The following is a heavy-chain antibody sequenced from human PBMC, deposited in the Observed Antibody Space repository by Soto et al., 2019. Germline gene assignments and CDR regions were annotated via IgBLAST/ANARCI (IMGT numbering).Heavy chain of an antibody. J-gene: IGHJ4*02. CDR3: AKGEYYYDSSGYYYFDY. CDR2: IIPIFGTA. CDR1: GGTFSSYA. Sequence: QVQLVQSGAEVKKPGSSVKVSCKASGGTFSSYAISWVRQAPGQGLEWMGGIIPIFGTANYAQKFQGRVTIIADESTSTAYMELSSLRSEDTAVYYCAKGEYYYDSSGYYYFDYWGQGTLVTVSS. V-gene: IGHV1-69*12. D-gene: IGHD3-22*01.